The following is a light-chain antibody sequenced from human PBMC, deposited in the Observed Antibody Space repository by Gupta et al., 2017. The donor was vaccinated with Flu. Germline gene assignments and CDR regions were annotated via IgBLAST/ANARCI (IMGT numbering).Light chain of an antibody. V-gene: IGLV3-25*03. J-gene: IGLJ3*02. Sequence: SSELTQPPSVSVSPGQTARITCSGDALSRQYAFWFQQKPGQAPVLVIYKDTERPAGISARFSGSSAGTEVTLTISGVQAEDEAAYYCQSPESRGSWVFGGGTKLTVL. CDR3: QSPESRGSWV. CDR2: KDT. CDR1: ALSRQY.